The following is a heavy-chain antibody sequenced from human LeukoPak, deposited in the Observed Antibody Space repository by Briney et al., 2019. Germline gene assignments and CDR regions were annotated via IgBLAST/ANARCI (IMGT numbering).Heavy chain of an antibody. D-gene: IGHD3-22*01. CDR1: GFTFSSYA. Sequence: PGGSLRLSYAASGFTFSSYAMNWVRQAPGKGLEWVSGISGSGDSIHYADSVKGRFTISRDNSKNTLYLQMNSLRAEDTAVYYCAKQPYYYDSSGYFDYWGQGTLVAVSS. CDR2: ISGSGDSI. CDR3: AKQPYYYDSSGYFDY. J-gene: IGHJ4*02. V-gene: IGHV3-23*01.